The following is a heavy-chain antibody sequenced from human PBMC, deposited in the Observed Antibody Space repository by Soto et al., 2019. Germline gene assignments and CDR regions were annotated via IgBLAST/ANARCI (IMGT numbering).Heavy chain of an antibody. V-gene: IGHV4-34*01. Sequence: SETLSLTCTVSDDFISSYYWSWIRQPPGKGLEWIGEINHSGSTNYNPSLKSRVTISVDTSKNQFSLKLSSVTAADTAVYYCARGYSSSSPFDPWGQGTLVTVSS. CDR1: DDFISSYY. CDR2: INHSGST. J-gene: IGHJ5*02. D-gene: IGHD6-6*01. CDR3: ARGYSSSSPFDP.